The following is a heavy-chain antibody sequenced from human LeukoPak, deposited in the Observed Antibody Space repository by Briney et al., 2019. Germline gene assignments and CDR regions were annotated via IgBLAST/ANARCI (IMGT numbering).Heavy chain of an antibody. D-gene: IGHD4-17*01. Sequence: GASVKVSCKASGYTFTSYYMYWVRQAPGQGLEWMGIINPSGGSTSYAQKFQGRVTMTRDTSTSTVYMELSSLRSEDTAVYYRARDRYGDYGDYWGQGTLVTVSS. CDR1: GYTFTSYY. V-gene: IGHV1-46*01. J-gene: IGHJ4*02. CDR2: INPSGGST. CDR3: ARDRYGDYGDY.